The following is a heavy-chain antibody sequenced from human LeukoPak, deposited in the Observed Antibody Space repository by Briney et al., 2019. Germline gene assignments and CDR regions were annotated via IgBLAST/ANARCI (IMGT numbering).Heavy chain of an antibody. CDR3: ASLAYYYDSSGYPDAFDI. D-gene: IGHD3-22*01. Sequence: GASVKVSCKASGGTFSSYTISWVRQAPGQGLEWMGRIIPILGIANYAQKFQGRVTITADKSTSTAYMELSSLRPEDTAVYYCASLAYYYDSSGYPDAFDIWGQGTMVTVSS. J-gene: IGHJ3*02. CDR2: IIPILGIA. CDR1: GGTFSSYT. V-gene: IGHV1-69*02.